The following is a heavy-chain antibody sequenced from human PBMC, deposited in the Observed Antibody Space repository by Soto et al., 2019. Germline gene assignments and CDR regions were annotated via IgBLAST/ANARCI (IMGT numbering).Heavy chain of an antibody. D-gene: IGHD3-22*01. Sequence: EVQLVESGGGLVQPGESLRLSCAASGFTFSSYEMNWVRQAPGKGLEWVSYISSSGSTIYYADSVKGRFTISRDNAKNSLYLQMNSLRAEDTAVYYCARPPLSYGGGGYFDSWGQGTLVTVSS. CDR1: GFTFSSYE. J-gene: IGHJ4*02. CDR3: ARPPLSYGGGGYFDS. CDR2: ISSSGSTI. V-gene: IGHV3-48*03.